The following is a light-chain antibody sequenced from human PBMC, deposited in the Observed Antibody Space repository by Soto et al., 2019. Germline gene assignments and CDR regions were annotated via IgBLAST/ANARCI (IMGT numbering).Light chain of an antibody. V-gene: IGLV4-69*01. Sequence: QLVLTQSPSSSASLGASVKLTCTLSSLHSSYAIAWHQQQPEKGPRYLMKLNSDGSHSKGDGIPDRFSGSSSGAERYLTISSLQSEDEADYYCQTWGTGIHVVFGGGTKLTVL. J-gene: IGLJ2*01. CDR3: QTWGTGIHVV. CDR2: LNSDGSH. CDR1: SLHSSYA.